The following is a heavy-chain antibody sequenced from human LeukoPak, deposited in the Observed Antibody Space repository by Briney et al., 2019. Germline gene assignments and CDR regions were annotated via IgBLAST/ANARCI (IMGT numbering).Heavy chain of an antibody. V-gene: IGHV4-4*08. J-gene: IGHJ3*02. CDR3: ARGLSHSKDI. CDR1: GGSISDYY. CDR2: MYPSGST. Sequence: SETLSLTCTVSGGSISDYYWSWIRQPPGKGLEWIAYMYPSGSTNYNPSLKSRVTISVDTSKNQFSLKLSSVTAADTAVYYCARGLSHSKDIWGQGTMVTVSS.